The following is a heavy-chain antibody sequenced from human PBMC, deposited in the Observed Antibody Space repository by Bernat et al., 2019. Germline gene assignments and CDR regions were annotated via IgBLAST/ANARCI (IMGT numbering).Heavy chain of an antibody. CDR2: INGDGSST. V-gene: IGHV3-74*01. D-gene: IGHD1-1*01. Sequence: EVQLVESGGGLVQPGGSLRLSCAASGFTFSSYWMHWVRQAPGKGLVWVSRINGDGSSTSYADSVKGRFTISRDNGKNPLYLQMNRLRGEDTAVYYCARDDDVTPSSDCDYWGQGTLVTVSS. CDR1: GFTFSSYW. J-gene: IGHJ4*02. CDR3: ARDDDVTPSSDCDY.